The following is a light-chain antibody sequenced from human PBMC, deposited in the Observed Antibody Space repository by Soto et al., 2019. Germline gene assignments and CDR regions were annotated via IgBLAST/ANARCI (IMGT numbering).Light chain of an antibody. Sequence: EIVLTQSPGTLSLSPGERATLSCRASQSVSSSYLAWYQQKPGQAPRLLIYGASSRATGIPERFRGSGSGTDVTLTISRLEPEDFAVYYCQQYGSSPYTFGQGTKLEIK. V-gene: IGKV3-20*01. CDR2: GAS. CDR1: QSVSSSY. J-gene: IGKJ2*01. CDR3: QQYGSSPYT.